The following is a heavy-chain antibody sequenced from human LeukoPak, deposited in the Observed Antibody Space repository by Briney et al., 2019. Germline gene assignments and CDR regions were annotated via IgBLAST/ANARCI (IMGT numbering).Heavy chain of an antibody. D-gene: IGHD7-27*01. J-gene: IGHJ3*02. Sequence: PSETLSLTCTVSGGSISSYYWSWIRQPPGKGLEWLGYIYYSGSTNYNPSLKSRVTISVDTSKNQFSLKLSSVTAADTAVYYCARYTPLTGYDAFDIWGQGTMVTVSS. CDR1: GGSISSYY. CDR3: ARYTPLTGYDAFDI. CDR2: IYYSGST. V-gene: IGHV4-59*01.